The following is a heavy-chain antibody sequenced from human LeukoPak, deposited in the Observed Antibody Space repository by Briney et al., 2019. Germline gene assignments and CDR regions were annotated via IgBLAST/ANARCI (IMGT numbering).Heavy chain of an antibody. CDR1: GGSISSYY. D-gene: IGHD2-2*01. Sequence: PSETLSLTCTVSGGSISSYYWSWIRQPPGKGLEWIGYIYYSGSTNYNPSLKSRVTISVDTSKNQFSLKLSSVTAADTAVYYCAREAAPAAKAAFDIWGQGTMVTVSS. J-gene: IGHJ3*02. CDR3: AREAAPAAKAAFDI. CDR2: IYYSGST. V-gene: IGHV4-59*01.